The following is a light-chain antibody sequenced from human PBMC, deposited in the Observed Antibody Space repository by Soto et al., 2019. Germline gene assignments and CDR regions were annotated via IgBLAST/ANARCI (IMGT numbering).Light chain of an antibody. CDR3: QQFDTSPLVT. Sequence: EIVLTQSPGTLSLSPGERATLSCRASQSVNTKYLAWYQQKPGQAPRLLIYGVSSRAAGIPDRFSGSGSGSDFILTISRVEPEDFAVYYCQQFDTSPLVTFGPGTKVDIK. CDR2: GVS. CDR1: QSVNTKY. J-gene: IGKJ3*01. V-gene: IGKV3-20*01.